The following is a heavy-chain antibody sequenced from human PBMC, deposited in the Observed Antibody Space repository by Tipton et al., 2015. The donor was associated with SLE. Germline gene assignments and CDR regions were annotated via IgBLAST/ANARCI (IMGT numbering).Heavy chain of an antibody. CDR1: GGSISSGGYY. CDR3: ARTSGNFPFDY. CDR2: TYYSGSP. V-gene: IGHV4-31*03. Sequence: TLSLTCNVSGGSISSGGYYWSWIRQHPGKGLEWIGYTYYSGSPYYNPSLRSRVTISLDTSKNQFSLKLTSVTAADTAVYYCARTSGNFPFDYWGQGNLVTVSS. D-gene: IGHD1-26*01. J-gene: IGHJ4*02.